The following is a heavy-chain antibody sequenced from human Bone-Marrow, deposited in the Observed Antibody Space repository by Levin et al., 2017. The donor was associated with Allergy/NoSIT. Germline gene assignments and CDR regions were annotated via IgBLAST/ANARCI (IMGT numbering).Heavy chain of an antibody. Sequence: SETLSLTCAVSGFSFSSGYYWGWIRQAPGTGLEWIGSIYHNGRTYYSTSLKSRVTISLDMSKNEFSLKVTSVTAADTAVYYCARETGRYYGSDTYNYGMDVWGQGTTVTVSS. D-gene: IGHD3-10*01. CDR1: GFSFSSGYY. J-gene: IGHJ6*02. CDR2: IYHNGRT. V-gene: IGHV4-38-2*02. CDR3: ARETGRYYGSDTYNYGMDV.